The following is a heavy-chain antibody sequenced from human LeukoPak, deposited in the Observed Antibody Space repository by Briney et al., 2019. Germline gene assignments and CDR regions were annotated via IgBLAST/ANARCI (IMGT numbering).Heavy chain of an antibody. Sequence: SETLSLTCAVYGGSFSGYYWSWIRQPPGKGLEWIGEINHSGSTNYNPSLKSRVTISVDTSKNQFSLKLSSVAAADTAVYYCARGQWLRSFDYWGQGTLVTVSS. CDR2: INHSGST. CDR3: ARGQWLRSFDY. V-gene: IGHV4-34*01. D-gene: IGHD5-12*01. J-gene: IGHJ4*02. CDR1: GGSFSGYY.